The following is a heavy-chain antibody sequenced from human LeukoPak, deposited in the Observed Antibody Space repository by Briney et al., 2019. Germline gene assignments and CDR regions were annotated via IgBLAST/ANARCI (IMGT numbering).Heavy chain of an antibody. D-gene: IGHD3-22*01. V-gene: IGHV3-30*02. CDR3: AKDGDYYDSSGIDY. CDR2: IRYDGSNK. CDR1: GFTFSSYG. Sequence: GGSLRLSCAASGFTFSSYGMHWVRQAPGKGLEWVAFIRYDGSNKYYADSVKGRFTISRDNSKNTLYLQMNSLRAEDTAVYYCAKDGDYYDSSGIDYWGQGTLVTVSS. J-gene: IGHJ4*02.